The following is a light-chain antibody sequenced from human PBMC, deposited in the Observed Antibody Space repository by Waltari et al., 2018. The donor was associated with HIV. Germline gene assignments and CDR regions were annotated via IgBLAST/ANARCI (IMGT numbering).Light chain of an antibody. V-gene: IGKV3-20*01. CDR3: QQYGYSPDT. J-gene: IGKJ4*01. Sequence: IVLTQSPGTLSLSPGERATLSCRTSQSISSYFLAWYQQKPGQAPRLLIYATSHRATGIPDMFSGSGSGTDFTLTISILAPEDFAVDYCQQYGYSPDTCGGGTKVEIK. CDR2: ATS. CDR1: QSISSYF.